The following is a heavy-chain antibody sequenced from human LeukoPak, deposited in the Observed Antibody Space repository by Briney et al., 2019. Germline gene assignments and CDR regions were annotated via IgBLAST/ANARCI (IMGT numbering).Heavy chain of an antibody. D-gene: IGHD6-19*01. J-gene: IGHJ4*02. CDR2: IWDDGSNK. V-gene: IGHV3-33*06. Sequence: QAGGSLRLSCAASGFTFSSYGMRWVRQAPGKGLEWVAVIWDDGSNKYYADSVKGRFTISRDNSNNTLYLQMNSLRAEDTAVYYCAKVKAHSSGWYEGDGPLDYWGQGTLVTVSS. CDR3: AKVKAHSSGWYEGDGPLDY. CDR1: GFTFSSYG.